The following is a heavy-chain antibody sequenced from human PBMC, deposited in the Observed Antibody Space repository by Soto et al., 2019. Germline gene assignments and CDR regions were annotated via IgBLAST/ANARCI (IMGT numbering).Heavy chain of an antibody. CDR1: GNSFTSHW. J-gene: IGHJ6*02. Sequence: GESLKISCKGSGNSFTSHWISWVRQMPGKGLEWMGRIDPSDSYTNYSPSFQGHVTISVDKSITTAYLQWSILKASDTAMYYCARLSYYNYCMDVWGQGTTVTVSS. V-gene: IGHV5-10-1*01. CDR3: ARLSYYNYCMDV. CDR2: IDPSDSYT.